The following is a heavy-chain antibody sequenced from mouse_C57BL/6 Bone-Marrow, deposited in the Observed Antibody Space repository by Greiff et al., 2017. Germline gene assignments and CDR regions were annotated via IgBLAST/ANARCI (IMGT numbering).Heavy chain of an antibody. D-gene: IGHD2-3*01. CDR1: YTFTDYYM. CDR3: RDGYYSYYFDY. J-gene: IGHJ2*01. CDR2: YPGSGNTY. V-gene: IGHV1-83*01. Sequence: VQLQQSGPELVKPGASVKMSCKASGYTFTDYYMHWVKQKPGKGLEWIGEIYPGSGNTYYNEKFKGKATLTADTSSSTAYMQLSSLTSEDSAVYYCARDGYYSYYFDYWGQGTTLTVSS.